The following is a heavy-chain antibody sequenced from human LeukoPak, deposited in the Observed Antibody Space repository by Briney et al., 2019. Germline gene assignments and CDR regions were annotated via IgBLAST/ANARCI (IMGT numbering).Heavy chain of an antibody. D-gene: IGHD6-13*01. CDR3: AKTARNSSTWYSGFDL. CDR1: GFRFGIYG. CDR2: IRDDGSRK. J-gene: IGHJ4*02. Sequence: GGSLRLSCVASGFRFGIYGMDWVRQAPGKGLEWVASIRDDGSRKFYEDSAKGRFTISRDNPSNTVYLQLHSLRDGDTGVYYCAKTARNSSTWYSGFDLRGQGDLVTVSS. V-gene: IGHV3-30*02.